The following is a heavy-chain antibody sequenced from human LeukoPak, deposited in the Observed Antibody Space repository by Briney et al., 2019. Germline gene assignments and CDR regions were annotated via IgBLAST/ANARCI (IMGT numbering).Heavy chain of an antibody. D-gene: IGHD3-3*01. CDR1: GYTFTRYD. Sequence: EASVKVSCKASGYTFTRYDINWVRQATGQGLGWMGWMNPNSGDAGYAQKFQGRITMTRNTSISTAYMDLSSLRSEDTAVYYCVRGGEFLRVGFDPWGQGTLVTVSS. CDR2: MNPNSGDA. CDR3: VRGGEFLRVGFDP. V-gene: IGHV1-8*01. J-gene: IGHJ5*02.